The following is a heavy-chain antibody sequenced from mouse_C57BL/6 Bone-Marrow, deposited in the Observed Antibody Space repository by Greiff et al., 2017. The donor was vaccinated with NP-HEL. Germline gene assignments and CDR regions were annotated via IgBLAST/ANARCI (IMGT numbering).Heavy chain of an antibody. CDR3: ARSPHYGSSYC. J-gene: IGHJ2*01. V-gene: IGHV1-64*01. CDR2: IHPNSGST. D-gene: IGHD1-1*01. CDR1: GYTFTSYW. Sequence: QVQLQQPGAELVKPGASVKLSCKASGYTFTSYWMHWVKQRPGQGLEWIGMIHPNSGSTNYNEKFKSKATLTVDKSSSTAYMQLSSLTSEDSAVYYCARSPHYGSSYCWGQGTTLTVSS.